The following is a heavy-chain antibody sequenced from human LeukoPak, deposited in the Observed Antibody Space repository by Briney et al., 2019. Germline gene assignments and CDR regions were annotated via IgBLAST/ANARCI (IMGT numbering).Heavy chain of an antibody. CDR3: AKISSLYYFDY. D-gene: IGHD2/OR15-2a*01. J-gene: IGHJ4*02. CDR1: GFTFSSYG. Sequence: SGGSLRLSCAASGFTFSSYGMHWVRQAPGKGLEWVAVISYDGSNKYYADSVKGRFTISRDNSKNTLYLQMNSLRAEDTAVYYCAKISSLYYFDYWGQGTLVTVSS. V-gene: IGHV3-30*18. CDR2: ISYDGSNK.